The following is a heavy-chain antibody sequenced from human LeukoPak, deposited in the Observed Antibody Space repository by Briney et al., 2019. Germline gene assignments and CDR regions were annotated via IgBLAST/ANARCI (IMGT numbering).Heavy chain of an antibody. J-gene: IGHJ5*02. D-gene: IGHD5-18*01. CDR2: IYWDDDK. V-gene: IGHV2-5*02. CDR3: AHTPDTAMVRPNWFDP. CDR1: GFSLSTSGVG. Sequence: SGPTLVNPTQTLTLTCTFSGFSLSTSGVGVGWIRQPPGKALEWLALIYWDDDKRYSPSLKSRLTITKDTSTNQVVLTMTNMDPVDTATYYCAHTPDTAMVRPNWFDPWGQGTLVTVSS.